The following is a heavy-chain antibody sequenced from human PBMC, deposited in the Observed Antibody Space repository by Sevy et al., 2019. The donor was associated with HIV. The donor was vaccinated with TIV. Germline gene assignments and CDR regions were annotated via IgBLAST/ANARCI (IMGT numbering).Heavy chain of an antibody. CDR3: VKEGGGEGGDH. CDR2: IQYDGSNK. CDR1: GFSFSSYG. V-gene: IGHV3-30*02. J-gene: IGHJ4*02. D-gene: IGHD2-21*01. Sequence: GGCLRLSCAASGFSFSSYGMHWVRQAPGKGLEWMSYIQYDGSNKDYADSVKGRFTISRDNSKNTLYLQMNSLGVEDTAVFYCVKEGGGEGGDHWGQGTLVTVSS.